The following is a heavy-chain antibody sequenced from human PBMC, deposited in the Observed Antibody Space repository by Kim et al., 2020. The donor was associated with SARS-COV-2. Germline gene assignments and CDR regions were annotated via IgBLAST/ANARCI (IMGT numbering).Heavy chain of an antibody. CDR2: INHSGST. CDR1: GGSFSGYY. D-gene: IGHD5-12*01. Sequence: SETLSLTCAVYGGSFSGYYWSWIRQPPGKGLEWIGEINHSGSTNYNPSLKSRVTISVDTSKNQFSLKLSSVTAADTAVYYCARSPAGVSGYNDYWGQGTLVTVSS. CDR3: ARSPAGVSGYNDY. V-gene: IGHV4-34*01. J-gene: IGHJ4*02.